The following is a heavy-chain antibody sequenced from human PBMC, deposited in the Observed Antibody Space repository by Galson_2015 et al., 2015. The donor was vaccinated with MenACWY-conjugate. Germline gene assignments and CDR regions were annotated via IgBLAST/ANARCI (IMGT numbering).Heavy chain of an antibody. CDR2: IDPSDSYT. V-gene: IGHV5-10-1*01. CDR3: ATSFYGSGSYYGLDV. Sequence: QSGAEVKKPGESLRISCKGSEYSFISYWITWVRQMPGKGLEWMGKIDPSDSYTKYSPSFQGHVTISADKPTNTAYLQWSSLKASDSAIYYCATSFYGSGSYYGLDVWGQGTTVTVSS. D-gene: IGHD3-10*01. J-gene: IGHJ6*01. CDR1: EYSFISYW.